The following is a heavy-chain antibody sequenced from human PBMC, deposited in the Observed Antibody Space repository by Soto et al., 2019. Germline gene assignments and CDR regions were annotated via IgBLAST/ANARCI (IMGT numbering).Heavy chain of an antibody. Sequence: QVQLQESGPGLVQPSQTLSLTCTVSGGSISSGSYYWSWIRKHPGKDLEWLGSIYYSGITYYITSVKNRVTIAGDTSKIQCSLKLNSVTDAVTAVYFCARDQSYYYDSSGYHDAFDIWGQGTMVTVSS. J-gene: IGHJ3*02. CDR3: ARDQSYYYDSSGYHDAFDI. D-gene: IGHD3-22*01. CDR1: GGSISSGSYY. CDR2: IYYSGIT. V-gene: IGHV4-31*03.